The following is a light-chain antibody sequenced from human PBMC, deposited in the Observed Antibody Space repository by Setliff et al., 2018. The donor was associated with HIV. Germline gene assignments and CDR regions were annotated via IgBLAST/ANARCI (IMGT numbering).Light chain of an antibody. CDR3: SSYAGNSAFV. CDR2: ESS. J-gene: IGLJ1*01. V-gene: IGLV2-23*03. CDR1: NNDVGNYNL. Sequence: QSALAQPASLSGSPGQSITISCTGTNNDVGNYNLVSWYQQHPGKAPKLIIYESSQRPSGTSGRFSGSKSGNTASLTISGLRAEDEGDYYCSSYAGNSAFVFGAGTKVTVL.